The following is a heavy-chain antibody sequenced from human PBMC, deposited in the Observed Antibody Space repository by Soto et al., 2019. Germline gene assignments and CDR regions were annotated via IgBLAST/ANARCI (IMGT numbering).Heavy chain of an antibody. V-gene: IGHV1-24*01. D-gene: IGHD5-18*01. J-gene: IGHJ4*02. Sequence: PSEKGCCEVSGDTLTELAMQWVSQAPGKGLEWTGGFDPEDRETIYAQKFQGRVTMTEDTSTDTAYMELSSLRSEDTAVYHCATDRGYSLNNYWGQGTLVTVSS. CDR2: FDPEDRET. CDR3: ATDRGYSLNNY. CDR1: GDTLTELA.